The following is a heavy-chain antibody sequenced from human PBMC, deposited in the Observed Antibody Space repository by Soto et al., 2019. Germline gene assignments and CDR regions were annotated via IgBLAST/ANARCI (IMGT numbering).Heavy chain of an antibody. V-gene: IGHV3-74*01. CDR2: INSEGSST. Sequence: GGSLRLSCPASAFTFLGYWMCRVRQAPVKGMVWVSRINSEGSSTSYADSVKGRFTISRDNAKNTLYLQMNSLRAEDTAVYYCARVEYSSSSPPLPYGMDVWGQGTTVTVSS. CDR3: ARVEYSSSSPPLPYGMDV. D-gene: IGHD6-6*01. CDR1: AFTFLGYW. J-gene: IGHJ6*02.